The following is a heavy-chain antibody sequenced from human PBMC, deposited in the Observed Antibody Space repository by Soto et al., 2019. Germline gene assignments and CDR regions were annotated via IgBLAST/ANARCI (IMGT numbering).Heavy chain of an antibody. CDR2: IEQDGSEK. V-gene: IGHV3-7*01. Sequence: EVQLVESGGVLVQPGGSLRLSCAASGFTFSSYWMNWVRQAPGKGLEWVASIEQDGSEKYYVDSVKGRFTIARDNARNSLYLQMNSLRAEDTAVYYCAGKAYSTSSADYWGQGTLVTVSS. J-gene: IGHJ4*02. CDR3: AGKAYSTSSADY. D-gene: IGHD6-6*01. CDR1: GFTFSSYW.